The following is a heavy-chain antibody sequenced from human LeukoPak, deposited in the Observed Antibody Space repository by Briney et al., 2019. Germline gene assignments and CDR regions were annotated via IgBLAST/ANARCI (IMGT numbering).Heavy chain of an antibody. D-gene: IGHD6-19*01. CDR2: MYNRGST. Sequence: PSETLSLTCTVSGDSISNYYWSWIRQSPGKKLEWIGYMYNRGSTIYNPSLKSRVTISTDTSKNQFSLRLTSVTAADTAVYYCARAEKAVTATLDYWGKGTLITVSS. CDR3: ARAEKAVTATLDY. CDR1: GDSISNYY. J-gene: IGHJ4*02. V-gene: IGHV4-59*01.